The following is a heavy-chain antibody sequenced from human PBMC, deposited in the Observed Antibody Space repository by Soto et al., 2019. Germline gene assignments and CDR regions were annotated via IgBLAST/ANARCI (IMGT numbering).Heavy chain of an antibody. V-gene: IGHV1-8*01. J-gene: IGHJ6*02. CDR1: GYTFTSYD. D-gene: IGHD3-3*01. CDR2: MNPNSGNT. CDR3: ARAEGTYYDFWSGRYGMDV. Sequence: ASVKASCKASGYTFTSYDINWVRQATGQGLEWMGWMNPNSGNTGYAQKFQGRVTMTRNTSISTAYMELSSLRSEDTAVYYCARAEGTYYDFWSGRYGMDVWGQGTTVTVSS.